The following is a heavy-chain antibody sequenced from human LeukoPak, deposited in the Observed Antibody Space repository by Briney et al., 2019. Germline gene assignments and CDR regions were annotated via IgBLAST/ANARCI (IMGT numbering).Heavy chain of an antibody. Sequence: ASVKVSCKASRYTFSSYGFSWVRQAPGQGLEWMGWINAYNGNRNYAQNLQGRVTMTTDTSTNTAYMELRSLRSDDTAVYYCARQDCSGGSCYSLSLTPVFHVFDIWGQGTMVTVSS. CDR1: RYTFSSYG. CDR3: ARQDCSGGSCYSLSLTPVFHVFDI. CDR2: INAYNGNR. V-gene: IGHV1-18*01. J-gene: IGHJ3*02. D-gene: IGHD2-15*01.